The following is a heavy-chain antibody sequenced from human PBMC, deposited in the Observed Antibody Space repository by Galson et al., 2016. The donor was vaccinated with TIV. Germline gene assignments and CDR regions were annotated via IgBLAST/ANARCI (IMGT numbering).Heavy chain of an antibody. J-gene: IGHJ4*02. CDR3: ARATPSVFGVVMTLDY. D-gene: IGHD3-3*01. CDR1: GDSVSSDSAA. V-gene: IGHV6-1*01. CDR2: TYYRSKWYN. Sequence: CAISGDSVSSDSAAWNWIRQSPSRGLEWLGRTYYRSKWYNDYAVAVKSRTTITPDTSKNQFSLQLTSVTPEDTAVYYCARATPSVFGVVMTLDYWGQGTLVTVSS.